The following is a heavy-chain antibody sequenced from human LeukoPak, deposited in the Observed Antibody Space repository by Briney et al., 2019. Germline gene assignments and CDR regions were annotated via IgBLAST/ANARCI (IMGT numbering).Heavy chain of an antibody. CDR1: GFTFSSYG. Sequence: GGSLRLSCAASGFTFSSYGMHWVRQAPGKGLEWVAAIWYDGSNKYYADSVKGRFTISRDNSKNTLYLQMNSLRAEDTAVYYCARDTRAEFDYWGQGTLVTVSS. V-gene: IGHV3-33*01. J-gene: IGHJ4*02. CDR2: IWYDGSNK. CDR3: ARDTRAEFDY.